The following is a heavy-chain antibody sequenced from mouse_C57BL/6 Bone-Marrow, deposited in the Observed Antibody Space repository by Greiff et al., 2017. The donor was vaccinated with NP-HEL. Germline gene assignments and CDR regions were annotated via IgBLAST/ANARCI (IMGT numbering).Heavy chain of an antibody. V-gene: IGHV1-81*01. CDR3: AREDYYGSRYGY. D-gene: IGHD1-1*01. CDR2: IYPRSGNT. CDR1: GYTFTSYG. Sequence: VQLQQSGAELARPGASVKLSCKASGYTFTSYGISWVKQRTGQGLEWIGEIYPRSGNTYYNEKFKGKATLTADKSSSTAYMELRSLTSEDSAVYFCAREDYYGSRYGYWGQGTTLTVSS. J-gene: IGHJ2*01.